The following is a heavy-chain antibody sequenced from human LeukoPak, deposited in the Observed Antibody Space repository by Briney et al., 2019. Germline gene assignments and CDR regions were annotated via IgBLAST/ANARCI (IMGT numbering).Heavy chain of an antibody. CDR3: ARAQYYYDSSGYYYPYYFDY. V-gene: IGHV3-23*01. Sequence: GGSLRLSCAASGFTFSSYAMSWVRQAPGKGLEWVSAISDSGGSTYDADSVKGRFTISRDNSENKMYLQMNSLRAEDTAVYYCARAQYYYDSSGYYYPYYFDYWGQGTLVTVSS. CDR2: ISDSGGST. J-gene: IGHJ4*02. CDR1: GFTFSSYA. D-gene: IGHD3-22*01.